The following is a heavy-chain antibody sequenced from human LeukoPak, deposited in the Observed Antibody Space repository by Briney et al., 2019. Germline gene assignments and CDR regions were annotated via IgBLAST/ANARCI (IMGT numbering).Heavy chain of an antibody. Sequence: PGRSLRLSCAASGFTFSSYGMHWVRQAPGKGLEWVAVISYDGSSKYYADSVKGRFTISRDNSKNTLYLQMNSLRAEDTAVYYCAKDHRPVDFWSIDYFDYWGQGTLVTVSS. CDR3: AKDHRPVDFWSIDYFDY. J-gene: IGHJ4*02. CDR1: GFTFSSYG. CDR2: ISYDGSSK. D-gene: IGHD3-3*01. V-gene: IGHV3-30*18.